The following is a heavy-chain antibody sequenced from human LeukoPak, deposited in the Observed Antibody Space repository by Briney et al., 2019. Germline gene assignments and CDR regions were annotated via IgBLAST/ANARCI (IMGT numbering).Heavy chain of an antibody. V-gene: IGHV3-7*04. CDR3: SRGLTVSDY. Sequence: GGSLRLSCAASGFTFSNYRMSWVRQAPGKGLEWVANIKEDGSEKYYVDSVKGRFTISRDNAKNSVYLQLNSLRVEDTAVYYCSRGLTVSDYWRQGTLVTVSS. J-gene: IGHJ4*02. CDR2: IKEDGSEK. CDR1: GFTFSNYR. D-gene: IGHD4-17*01.